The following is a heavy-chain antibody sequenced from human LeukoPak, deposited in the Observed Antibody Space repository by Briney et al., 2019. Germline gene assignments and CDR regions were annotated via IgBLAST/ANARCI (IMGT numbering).Heavy chain of an antibody. Sequence: ASVKVSCKASGYTFTSYGISWVRQAPGQGLEWMGWISAYNGNTNYAQKLQGRVTMTTDTSTSTAYMELRSLRSDDTAVYYCARITLRRPRVAPDGTWFDPWGQGTLVTVSS. CDR1: GYTFTSYG. J-gene: IGHJ5*02. CDR2: ISAYNGNT. CDR3: ARITLRRPRVAPDGTWFDP. V-gene: IGHV1-18*01. D-gene: IGHD1-1*01.